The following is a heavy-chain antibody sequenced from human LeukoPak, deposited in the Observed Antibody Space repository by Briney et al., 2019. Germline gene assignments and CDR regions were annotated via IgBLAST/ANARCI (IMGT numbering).Heavy chain of an antibody. CDR1: GGSINTYY. J-gene: IGHJ4*02. V-gene: IGHV4-4*07. CDR2: IYTTGST. D-gene: IGHD2-2*02. Sequence: SETLSLTCTVSGGSINTYYWSWIRQPPGKGLEWIGHIYTTGSTNYNPSLKSRVTMSVGTSKNQFSLKLGSVTAADTAVYYCARGRPNTSVLDYWGQGALVTVSS. CDR3: ARGRPNTSVLDY.